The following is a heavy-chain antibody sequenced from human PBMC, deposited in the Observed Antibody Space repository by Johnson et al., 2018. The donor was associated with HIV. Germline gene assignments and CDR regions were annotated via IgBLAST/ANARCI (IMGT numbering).Heavy chain of an antibody. J-gene: IGHJ3*01. D-gene: IGHD6-19*01. CDR3: ARKQWLEIPSDAFDV. V-gene: IGHV3-74*03. CDR2: IDSDGTDT. Sequence: VQLVESGGGLVQPGGSLRLSCEASGFIFRNYWMNWVRQAPGKGLVWVARIDSDGTDTAYADSVQGRFTISRDNAKRTLYLQMNSLRAEDTAVYYCARKQWLEIPSDAFDVWGQGTMVTVSS. CDR1: GFIFRNYW.